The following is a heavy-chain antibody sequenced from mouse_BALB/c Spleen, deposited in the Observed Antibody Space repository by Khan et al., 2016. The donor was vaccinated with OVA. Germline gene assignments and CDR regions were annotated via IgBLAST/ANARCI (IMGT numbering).Heavy chain of an antibody. Sequence: QVQLKQSGAELARPGASVKLSCKASGYTFTDYYLNWVKQRTGQGLEWIGDIYPGSGNTYYNERFKGKATLTADKSSSTAYMQLGSLTSEDSAVYFCAISGTGSFAYWGQGTLVTVAA. D-gene: IGHD4-1*01. CDR3: AISGTGSFAY. J-gene: IGHJ3*01. V-gene: IGHV1-77*01. CDR1: GYTFTDYY. CDR2: IYPGSGNT.